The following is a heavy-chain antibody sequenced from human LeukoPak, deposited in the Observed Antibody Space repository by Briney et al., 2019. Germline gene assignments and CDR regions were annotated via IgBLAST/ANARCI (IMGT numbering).Heavy chain of an antibody. V-gene: IGHV4-39*07. CDR3: AIRYCSSTSCYGASNYGPDY. CDR1: GGSISSSSYY. Sequence: SETLSLTCTVSGGSISSSSYYWGWIRQPPGKGLEWIGEINHSGSTNYNPSLKSRVTISVDTSKNQFSLKLSSVTAADTAVYYCAIRYCSSTSCYGASNYGPDYWGQGTLVTVSS. J-gene: IGHJ4*02. D-gene: IGHD2-2*01. CDR2: INHSGST.